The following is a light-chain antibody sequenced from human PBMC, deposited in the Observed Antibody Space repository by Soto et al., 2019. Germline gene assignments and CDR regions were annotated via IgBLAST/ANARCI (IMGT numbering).Light chain of an antibody. CDR2: HAS. Sequence: DIKMTQSSSPLPASVGDRVTITCRASQSISNWLAWYQKKPGTAPKVLIYHASNLQSGVPSRLSVSGSGTEFNLTISSLQPDDFATDYCQQYNSYSFGQGTKVEIK. CDR1: QSISNW. V-gene: IGKV1-5*01. J-gene: IGKJ1*01. CDR3: QQYNSYS.